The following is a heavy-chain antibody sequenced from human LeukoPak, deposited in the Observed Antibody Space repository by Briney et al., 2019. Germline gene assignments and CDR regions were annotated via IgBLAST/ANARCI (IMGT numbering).Heavy chain of an antibody. D-gene: IGHD6-13*01. Sequence: SETLFLTCTVSGGSISSSSYYWGWIRQPPVKGLEWIGSIYYSGSTYYNPSLKSRVTISVDTSKNQFSLKLSSVTAADTAVYYCARAYSSSWYFNWFDPWGQGTLVTVSS. V-gene: IGHV4-39*07. J-gene: IGHJ5*02. CDR1: GGSISSSSYY. CDR2: IYYSGST. CDR3: ARAYSSSWYFNWFDP.